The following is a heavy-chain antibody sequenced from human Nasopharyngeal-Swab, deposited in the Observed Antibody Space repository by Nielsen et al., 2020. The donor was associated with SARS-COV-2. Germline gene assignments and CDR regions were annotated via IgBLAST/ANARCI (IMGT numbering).Heavy chain of an antibody. Sequence: SETLSLTCTVSGGSISSGDYYWSWIRQPPGKGLEWIGYIYYSGSTYYNPSLKSRVTISVDTSKNQSSLKLSSVTAADTAVYYCARGHHYYGSGFQDYWGQGTLVTVSS. V-gene: IGHV4-30-4*01. CDR3: ARGHHYYGSGFQDY. D-gene: IGHD3-10*01. CDR1: GGSISSGDYY. CDR2: IYYSGST. J-gene: IGHJ4*02.